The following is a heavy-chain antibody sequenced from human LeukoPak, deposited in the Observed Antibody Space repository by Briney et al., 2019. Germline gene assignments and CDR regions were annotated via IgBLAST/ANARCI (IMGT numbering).Heavy chain of an antibody. D-gene: IGHD1-26*01. Sequence: SVKVSCKASGGTFSSYAISWVRQAPGQGLEWMGGIIPIFGTANYAQKFQGRVTITTDESTSTAYMELSSLRYEDTAVYYCASGSYKGGFYYYYYMDVWGKGTTVTVSS. J-gene: IGHJ6*03. CDR2: IIPIFGTA. CDR3: ASGSYKGGFYYYYYMDV. CDR1: GGTFSSYA. V-gene: IGHV1-69*05.